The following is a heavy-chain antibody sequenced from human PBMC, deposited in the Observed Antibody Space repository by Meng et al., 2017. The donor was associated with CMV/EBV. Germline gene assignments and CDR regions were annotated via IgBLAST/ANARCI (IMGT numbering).Heavy chain of an antibody. J-gene: IGHJ6*02. D-gene: IGHD2-2*01. CDR1: GYTFTSYD. CDR3: ARDGGGYCSSTSCQDPYYYYGMDV. Sequence: ASVKVSCKASGYTFTSYDINWVRQATGQGLEWMGWMNPNWGNTGYAQKFQGRVTITRNTSISTAYMELSSLRSEDTAVYYCARDGGGYCSSTSCQDPYYYYGMDVWGQGTTVTVSS. V-gene: IGHV1-8*03. CDR2: MNPNWGNT.